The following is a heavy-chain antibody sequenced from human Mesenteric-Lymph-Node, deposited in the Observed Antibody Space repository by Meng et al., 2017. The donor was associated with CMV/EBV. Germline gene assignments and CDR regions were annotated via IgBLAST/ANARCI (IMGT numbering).Heavy chain of an antibody. V-gene: IGHV3-7*01. Sequence: AEAGFTCRSYWKSWGRQAPGKGLEWVDNIKQDGSEKYYVDSVKGRFTISRDNAKNSLYLQMNSLRAEDTAVYYCAALFYSRNWYFDLWGRGTLVTVSS. CDR3: AALFYSRNWYFDL. CDR1: GFTCRSYW. CDR2: IKQDGSEK. J-gene: IGHJ2*01. D-gene: IGHD6-13*01.